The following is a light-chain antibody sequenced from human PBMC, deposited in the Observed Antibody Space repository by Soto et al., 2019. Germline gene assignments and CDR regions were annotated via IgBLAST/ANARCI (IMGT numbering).Light chain of an antibody. CDR1: QPVLSNYNNKNY. CDR2: WAS. Sequence: DIVMTQSPDSLAVSLGEKATINCKSSQPVLSNYNNKNYLAWYQHKPGQPPKLLIYWASSRQSGVPDRFSGSGSATDFTLTISSLQPEDVALYYCQQYHTIPWTFGQGTKVEVK. J-gene: IGKJ1*01. V-gene: IGKV4-1*01. CDR3: QQYHTIPWT.